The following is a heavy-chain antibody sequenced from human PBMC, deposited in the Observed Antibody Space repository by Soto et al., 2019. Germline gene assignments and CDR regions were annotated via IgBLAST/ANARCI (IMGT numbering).Heavy chain of an antibody. J-gene: IGHJ6*02. CDR2: IDPSDSYT. CDR3: ARSSSGFYYYYGMDV. CDR1: GYSFTSYW. Sequence: GESLKISCKGSGYSFTSYWISWVRQMPGKGLEWMGRIDPSDSYTNYSPSFQGHVTISADKSISTAYLQWSSLKASDTAMYYCARSSSGFYYYYGMDVWGQGTTVTISS. V-gene: IGHV5-10-1*01. D-gene: IGHD6-6*01.